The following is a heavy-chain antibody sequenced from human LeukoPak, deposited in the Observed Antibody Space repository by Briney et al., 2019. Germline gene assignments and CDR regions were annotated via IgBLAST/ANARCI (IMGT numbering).Heavy chain of an antibody. J-gene: IGHJ4*02. CDR3: ARDMGLGYSYGYPYFDY. CDR2: ISNRQCYI. Sequence: PGWSLRLSCAASGFTFSSYSMNWVRQAPGKGLEWVSSISNRQCYIYYADSVKGRLTIPRDNAKNSLYLEMNSLRAEDTAVYCCARDMGLGYSYGYPYFDYWGQGTLDCASS. D-gene: IGHD5-18*01. V-gene: IGHV3-21*01. CDR1: GFTFSSYS.